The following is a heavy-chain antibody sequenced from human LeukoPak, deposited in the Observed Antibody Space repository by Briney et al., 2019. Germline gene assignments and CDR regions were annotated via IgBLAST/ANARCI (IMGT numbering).Heavy chain of an antibody. CDR2: INWNGGST. J-gene: IGHJ4*02. D-gene: IGHD3-10*01. V-gene: IGHV3-20*04. CDR3: ARVISNYYGSGSSLDY. CDR1: GFTFDDYG. Sequence: PGGSLRLSCAASGFTFDDYGMSWVRQAPGKGLEWVSGINWNGGSTGYADSVKGRFTISRDNAKNSLYLQMNSLRAEDTALYYCARVISNYYGSGSSLDYWGQGTLVTVSS.